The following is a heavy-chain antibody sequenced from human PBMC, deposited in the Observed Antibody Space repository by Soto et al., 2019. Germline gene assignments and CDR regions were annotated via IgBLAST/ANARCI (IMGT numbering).Heavy chain of an antibody. J-gene: IGHJ5*02. CDR1: GFTFSDYY. CDR3: AGGAPDPTFGFWFDP. CDR2: ISSSSSYT. V-gene: IGHV3-11*06. D-gene: IGHD3-16*01. Sequence: QVQLVESGGGLVKPGGSLRLSCAASGFTFSDYYMSWIRQAPGKGLEWVSYISSSSSYTNYADSVKGRFTISRDNAKNSLYLQMNSLRAEDTAVYYCAGGAPDPTFGFWFDPWGQGTLVTVSS.